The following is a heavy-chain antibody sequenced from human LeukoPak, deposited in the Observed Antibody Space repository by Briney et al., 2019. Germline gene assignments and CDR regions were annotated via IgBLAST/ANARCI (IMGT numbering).Heavy chain of an antibody. J-gene: IGHJ4*02. D-gene: IGHD3-10*01. CDR1: GYTFANYE. V-gene: IGHV1-8*03. Sequence: ASVKVSRKASGYTFANYEIHGVRQATGQGLEWMAWVNPNSGNTNYAQKSQGRVTVTRNTFISTPYMELGSLGFEDTAVYYCARGTSYYASGSYPDFDYWGRGTLVTVSS. CDR2: VNPNSGNT. CDR3: ARGTSYYASGSYPDFDY.